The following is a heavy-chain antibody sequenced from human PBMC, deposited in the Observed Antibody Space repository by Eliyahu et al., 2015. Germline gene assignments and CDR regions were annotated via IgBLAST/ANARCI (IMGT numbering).Heavy chain of an antibody. Sequence: QVQLQQWGAGLLKPSETLSLTCXVYGGSFSGYYWSWIRQPPGKGLEWIGEINHSGSTNYNPSLKSRVTISVDTSKNQFSLKLSSVTAADTAVYYCARASNGDYDFWSQGTLVTVSS. J-gene: IGHJ4*02. CDR1: GGSFSGYY. CDR3: ARASNGDYDF. V-gene: IGHV4-34*01. CDR2: INHSGST. D-gene: IGHD4-17*01.